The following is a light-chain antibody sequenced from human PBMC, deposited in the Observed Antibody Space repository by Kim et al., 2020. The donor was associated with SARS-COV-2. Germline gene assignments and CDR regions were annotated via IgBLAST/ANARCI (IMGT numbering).Light chain of an antibody. V-gene: IGLV4-69*01. CDR3: QTWGTGIRV. CDR1: SGHSSYA. CDR2: LNSDGSH. J-gene: IGLJ3*02. Sequence: SVKLPCTLSSGHSSYAIAWHQQQPEQGPRYLMKLNSDGSHSKGDGIPDRFSGSSSGAERYLTISSLQSEDEADYYCQTWGTGIRVFGGGTQLTVL.